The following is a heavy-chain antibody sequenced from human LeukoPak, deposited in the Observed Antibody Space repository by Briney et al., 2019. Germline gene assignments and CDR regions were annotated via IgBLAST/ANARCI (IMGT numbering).Heavy chain of an antibody. CDR3: AKDPMVRGATYDY. D-gene: IGHD3-10*01. CDR1: GFTFSSYA. J-gene: IGHJ4*02. V-gene: IGHV3-23*01. CDR2: IGDSGRNT. Sequence: GGSLRLSCAASGFTFSSYAMTWVRQAPGKGLEWVSAIGDSGRNTYYADSMWGRFTISRDNSKNTLYLQMNSLRAEDTAIYYCAKDPMVRGATYDYWGQGTLVTVSS.